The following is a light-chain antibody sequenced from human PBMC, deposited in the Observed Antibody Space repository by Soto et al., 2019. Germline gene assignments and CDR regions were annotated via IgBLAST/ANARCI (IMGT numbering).Light chain of an antibody. CDR2: DAS. Sequence: ASQLTQSPSSLSASVGDRVTITCRARQGISSALAWYQQKPGKAPKLLIYDASSLASGVPSRFSGSGSGTDFTLTISSLPHEDFATYCCQQFNSYPYTFGQGTKLEIK. V-gene: IGKV1-13*02. J-gene: IGKJ2*01. CDR1: QGISSA. CDR3: QQFNSYPYT.